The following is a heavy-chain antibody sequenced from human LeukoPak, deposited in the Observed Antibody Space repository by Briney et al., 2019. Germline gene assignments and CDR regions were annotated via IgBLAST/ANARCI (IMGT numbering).Heavy chain of an antibody. CDR1: GGTFSSYA. J-gene: IGHJ3*02. Sequence: SVKVSCKASGGTFSSYAISWVRQAPGQGLEWMGGIIPIFGTANYAQKFQGRVTITTDESTSTAYMELSSLRSEDTAVYYCARGRWLQLGGAFDIWGQGTMVTVSS. CDR2: IIPIFGTA. D-gene: IGHD5-24*01. V-gene: IGHV1-69*05. CDR3: ARGRWLQLGGAFDI.